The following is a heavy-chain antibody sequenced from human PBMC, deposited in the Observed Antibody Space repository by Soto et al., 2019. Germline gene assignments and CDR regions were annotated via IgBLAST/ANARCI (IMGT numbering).Heavy chain of an antibody. CDR1: GFTFSSYA. CDR2: ISGSGGST. V-gene: IGHV3-23*01. J-gene: IGHJ4*02. Sequence: GGSLRLSCAASGFTFSSYAMSWVRQAPGKGLEWVSAISGSGGSTYYADSVKGRFTISRENAKNTLYLQMNSLRAEDTAVYYCARAAYGGYSYGHFDYWGQGTLVTVSS. D-gene: IGHD5-18*01. CDR3: ARAAYGGYSYGHFDY.